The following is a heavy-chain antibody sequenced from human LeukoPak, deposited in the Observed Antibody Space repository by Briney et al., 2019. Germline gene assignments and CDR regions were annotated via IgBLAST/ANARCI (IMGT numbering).Heavy chain of an antibody. CDR2: TYYRSKWYN. Sequence: SQTLSLTCAISGDSVSSYSGAWNWITQSPSRGLEWLGRTYYRSKWYNDYAESVKSRINIKPDTSRNQFSLQLNSVTPEDTAVYYCVRDQACLDYWGQGTLVTVSS. J-gene: IGHJ4*02. CDR3: VRDQACLDY. V-gene: IGHV6-1*01. CDR1: GDSVSSYSGA.